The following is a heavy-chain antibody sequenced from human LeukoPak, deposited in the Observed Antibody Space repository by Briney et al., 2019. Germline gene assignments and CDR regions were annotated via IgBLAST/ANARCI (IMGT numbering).Heavy chain of an antibody. J-gene: IGHJ4*02. Sequence: SETLSLTCTVSGGSISSYHWSWIRQPPGKGLEWIGYIYYSGNTNYNPSLKSRVTISVDTSKNQFSLKLRSVTAADTAVYFCARLAQVRDGNNPLDYWGQGTLVTVSS. D-gene: IGHD5-24*01. CDR3: ARLAQVRDGNNPLDY. CDR2: IYYSGNT. CDR1: GGSISSYH. V-gene: IGHV4-59*08.